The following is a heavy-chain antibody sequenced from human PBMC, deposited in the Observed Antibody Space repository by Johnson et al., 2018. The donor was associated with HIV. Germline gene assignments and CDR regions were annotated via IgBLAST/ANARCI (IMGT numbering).Heavy chain of an antibody. CDR1: GITFSNAW. Sequence: EVQLVESGGGLVKPGGSLRLSCAASGITFSNAWMSWVRQAPGKGLEWVGRIKSKTDGGTTDYAAPVKDRFTISRDDSKNTLYLQMNSLKTEDTAVYYCTTDKQLWLTVDIWGQGTMVTVSS. V-gene: IGHV3-15*01. J-gene: IGHJ3*02. D-gene: IGHD5-18*01. CDR3: TTDKQLWLTVDI. CDR2: IKSKTDGGTT.